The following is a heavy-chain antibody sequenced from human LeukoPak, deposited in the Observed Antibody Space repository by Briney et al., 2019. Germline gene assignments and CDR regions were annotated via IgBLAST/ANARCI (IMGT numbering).Heavy chain of an antibody. D-gene: IGHD3-22*01. CDR2: INHSGST. CDR1: GGSFSGYY. CDR3: ARFILGYYDSSGYSFFDY. J-gene: IGHJ4*02. Sequence: SETLSLTCAVYGGSFSGYYWSWIRQPPGKGLEWIGEINHSGSTNYNPSLKSRVTISVDTSKNQFSLKLSSVTAADTAVYYCARFILGYYDSSGYSFFDYWGQGTLVTVSS. V-gene: IGHV4-34*01.